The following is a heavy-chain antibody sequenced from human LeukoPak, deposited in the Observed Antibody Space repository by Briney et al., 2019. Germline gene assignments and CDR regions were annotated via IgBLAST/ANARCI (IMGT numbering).Heavy chain of an antibody. D-gene: IGHD3-10*01. CDR2: IYHSGST. CDR3: ARGSPYYYGSGSYYDSYYFDY. V-gene: IGHV4-30-2*01. Sequence: SQTLSLTCAVSGGSISSGGYSWSWIRQPPGKGLEWIGYIYHSGSTYYNPPLKSRVTVSVDRSKNQFSLKLSSVTAADTAVYYCARGSPYYYGSGSYYDSYYFDYWGQGTLVTVSS. J-gene: IGHJ4*02. CDR1: GGSISSGGYS.